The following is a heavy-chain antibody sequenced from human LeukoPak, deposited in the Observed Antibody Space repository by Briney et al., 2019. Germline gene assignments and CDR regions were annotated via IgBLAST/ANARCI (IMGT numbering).Heavy chain of an antibody. Sequence: GGSLRLSCAASGFTFSSYSMNWVRQAPGKGLEWVSSISSSSYIYYSDSVKGRFTISRDNAKNSLYLQMNSLRAEDTAVYYCARDRVRGVINGWGQGTLVTVSS. D-gene: IGHD3-10*01. CDR2: ISSSSYI. J-gene: IGHJ4*02. V-gene: IGHV3-21*01. CDR1: GFTFSSYS. CDR3: ARDRVRGVING.